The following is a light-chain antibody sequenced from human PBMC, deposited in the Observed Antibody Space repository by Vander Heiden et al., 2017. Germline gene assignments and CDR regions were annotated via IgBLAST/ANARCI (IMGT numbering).Light chain of an antibody. Sequence: EVVSTQSPGTLSLSPGERVTLSCRASQSFSSNYLAWYHQTPGQAPMLLIYGATSRTAGLPDRFSGSGSGTDIPLTISRLEPEDFAVYYWQQYHASPRTFGQGTNVEIK. J-gene: IGKJ1*01. CDR1: QSFSSNY. CDR2: GAT. CDR3: QQYHASPRT. V-gene: IGKV3-20*01.